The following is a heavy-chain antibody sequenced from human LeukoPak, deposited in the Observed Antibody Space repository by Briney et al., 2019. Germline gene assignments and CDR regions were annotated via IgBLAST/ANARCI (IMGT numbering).Heavy chain of an antibody. CDR2: IYYNEDT. Sequence: PSEILSLTCTVSGVDIYSSTYYWAWIRQPPGKGLEFIGSIYYNEDTYSNPSLKSRLTISVDTSTNQFSLRLNSVTAADTAVYFCARQLAAGNDAFDIWGQGTMVTVSS. V-gene: IGHV4-39*01. CDR1: GVDIYSSTYY. J-gene: IGHJ3*02. CDR3: ARQLAAGNDAFDI. D-gene: IGHD2-15*01.